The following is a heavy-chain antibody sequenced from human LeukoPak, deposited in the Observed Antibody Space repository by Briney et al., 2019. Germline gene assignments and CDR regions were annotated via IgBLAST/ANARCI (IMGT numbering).Heavy chain of an antibody. Sequence: GGSLRLCCAASGFTFSSYAMHWVRQAPGKGLEWVAVISYDGSNKYYADSVKGRFTISRDNSKNTLYLQMNSLRAEDTAVYYCARIPYGLGSSGWFDPWGQGTLVTVSS. D-gene: IGHD3-10*01. CDR3: ARIPYGLGSSGWFDP. V-gene: IGHV3-30*04. J-gene: IGHJ5*02. CDR1: GFTFSSYA. CDR2: ISYDGSNK.